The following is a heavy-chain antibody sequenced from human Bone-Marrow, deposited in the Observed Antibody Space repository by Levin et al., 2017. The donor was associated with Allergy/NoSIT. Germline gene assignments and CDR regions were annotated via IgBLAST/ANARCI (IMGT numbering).Heavy chain of an antibody. Sequence: GESLKISCKASGYTFTSYDINWVRQATGQGLEWMGWMNPNSGNTGYAQKFQGRVTMTRNTSISTAYMELSSLRSEDTAVYYCAMGILEQDYYYYMDVWGKGTTVTVSS. CDR3: AMGILEQDYYYYMDV. CDR2: MNPNSGNT. V-gene: IGHV1-8*01. CDR1: GYTFTSYD. D-gene: IGHD3-3*01. J-gene: IGHJ6*03.